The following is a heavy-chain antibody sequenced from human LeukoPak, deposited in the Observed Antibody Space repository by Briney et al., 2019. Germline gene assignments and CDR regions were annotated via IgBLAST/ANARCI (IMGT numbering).Heavy chain of an antibody. D-gene: IGHD3-10*01. CDR1: GFTFDDYG. CDR2: INWNGGST. J-gene: IGHJ4*02. Sequence: PGGSLRHSCAPSGFTFDDYGMSWVRPAPGKGLKCGSGINWNGGSTGYADSVKGRFTISRDNTKNSLYLQMNSLIAEDTALYYCARSDGSGSYSLRGYFDYWGQGTLVTVSS. V-gene: IGHV3-20*04. CDR3: ARSDGSGSYSLRGYFDY.